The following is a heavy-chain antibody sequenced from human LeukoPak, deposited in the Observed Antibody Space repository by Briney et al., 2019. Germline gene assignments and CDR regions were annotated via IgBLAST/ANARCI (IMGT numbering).Heavy chain of an antibody. CDR2: IYHSGST. CDR3: ARTYPNNGSVDY. V-gene: IGHV4-30-2*01. CDR1: GGSISSGGYS. D-gene: IGHD1-26*01. J-gene: IGHJ4*02. Sequence: SGTLSLTCAVSGGSISSGGYSWSWLRQPPGKGREWIRYIYHSGSTYYNPSLKSRVTISVDRSKNQFSLKLSSVTAADTAVYYCARTYPNNGSVDYWGQGTLVTVSS.